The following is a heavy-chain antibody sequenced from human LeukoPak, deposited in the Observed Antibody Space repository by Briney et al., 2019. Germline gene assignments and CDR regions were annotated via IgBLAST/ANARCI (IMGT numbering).Heavy chain of an antibody. J-gene: IGHJ5*02. Sequence: GESLKISCKGSGYSFTSYWIGWVRQMPGKGLEWMGIIYPGDSDTRYSPSFQGQVTISADKSISTAYLQWSSLKASDTAMYYCARLIKRDIVVVPAAIPQRMGGFTWFDPWGQGTLVTVSS. CDR3: ARLIKRDIVVVPAAIPQRMGGFTWFDP. V-gene: IGHV5-51*01. CDR1: GYSFTSYW. CDR2: IYPGDSDT. D-gene: IGHD2-2*01.